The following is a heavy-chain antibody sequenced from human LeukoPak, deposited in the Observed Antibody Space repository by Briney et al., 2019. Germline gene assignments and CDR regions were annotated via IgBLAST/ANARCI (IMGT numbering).Heavy chain of an antibody. D-gene: IGHD3-22*01. V-gene: IGHV4-34*01. CDR1: GGSFSNYY. CDR2: INHSGST. J-gene: IGHJ4*02. Sequence: SETLSLTCAVYGGSFSNYYCSWIRQPPGKGLEWIGEINHSGSTNYNPSLKSRVTISVDTSKNQFSLKLSSVTAADTAVYYCARGYYYDSSGYYPDPEYFDYWGQGTLVTVSS. CDR3: ARGYYYDSSGYYPDPEYFDY.